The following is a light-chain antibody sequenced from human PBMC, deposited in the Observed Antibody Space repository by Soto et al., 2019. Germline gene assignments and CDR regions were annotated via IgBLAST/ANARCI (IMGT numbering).Light chain of an antibody. Sequence: DIQLSQSPSSLSASVGDRVTITCQASQDISNHLNWYQQKPGKAPNLLSWASARESGVPERFSGSGSGTLFTLSISSLQAEDVAVYYCQQYYTLPLTFGGGTKVDIK. J-gene: IGKJ4*01. CDR2: AS. CDR3: QQYYTLPLT. V-gene: IGKV1-33*01. CDR1: QDISNH.